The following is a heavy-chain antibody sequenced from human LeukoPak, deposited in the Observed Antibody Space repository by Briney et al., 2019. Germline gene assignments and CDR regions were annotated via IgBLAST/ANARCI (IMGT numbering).Heavy chain of an antibody. J-gene: IGHJ6*03. CDR1: GGSISSDY. Sequence: SETLSLTCTVSGGSISSDYWSWLRNPPGKGQDRIGYMYYSGSTNYNPSLKSRVTISVDTSKNQFSLKLSSVTAADTAVYYCARVQSLSPVVHRYYYMDVWGKGTTVTVSS. D-gene: IGHD4-23*01. V-gene: IGHV4-59*01. CDR2: MYYSGST. CDR3: ARVQSLSPVVHRYYYMDV.